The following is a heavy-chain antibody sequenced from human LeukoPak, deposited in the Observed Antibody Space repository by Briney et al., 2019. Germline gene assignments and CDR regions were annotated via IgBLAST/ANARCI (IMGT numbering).Heavy chain of an antibody. J-gene: IGHJ4*02. D-gene: IGHD5-12*01. CDR3: ARIPPVGGYDVDY. CDR1: GYTFTGYY. CDR2: VNPNSGGT. V-gene: IGHV1-2*02. Sequence: ASVKVSCKASGYTFTGYYMHWVRQAPGQGLEWMGWVNPNSGGTNYAQKFQGRVTMTRDTSISTAYMELSRLRSDDTAVYYCARIPPVGGYDVDYWGQGTLVTVSS.